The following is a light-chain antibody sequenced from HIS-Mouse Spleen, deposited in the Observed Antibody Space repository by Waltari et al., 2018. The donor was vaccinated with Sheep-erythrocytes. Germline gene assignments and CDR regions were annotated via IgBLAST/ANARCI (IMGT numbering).Light chain of an antibody. CDR3: CSYAGSYNHV. CDR2: DVS. J-gene: IGLJ1*01. Sequence: QSALTQPRSVSGSPGQSVTISCTGTSSDVGGYNYVSWYPQHPGKAPKLMIYDVSKRPSGVPDRCSGSKSGNTASLTISGLQAEDEADYYCCSYAGSYNHVFATGTKVTVL. V-gene: IGLV2-11*01. CDR1: SSDVGGYNY.